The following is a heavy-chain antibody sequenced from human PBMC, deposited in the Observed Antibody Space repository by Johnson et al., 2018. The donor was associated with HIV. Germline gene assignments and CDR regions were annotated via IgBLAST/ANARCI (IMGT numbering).Heavy chain of an antibody. D-gene: IGHD2-21*01. Sequence: EVQLVESGGGLVQPGRSLRLSCAASGFTFDDYAMHWVRQAPGKGLEWVPGISWNRGSIGYADSVKGRFTFSRDNAKNSLYLQMNSLRAEDTALYYCAGCGGDCSDAFDIWGQGTMVTVSS. CDR2: ISWNRGSI. V-gene: IGHV3-9*01. CDR1: GFTFDDYA. J-gene: IGHJ3*02. CDR3: AGCGGDCSDAFDI.